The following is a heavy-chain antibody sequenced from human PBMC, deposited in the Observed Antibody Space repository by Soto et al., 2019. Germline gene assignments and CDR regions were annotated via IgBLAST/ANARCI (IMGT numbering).Heavy chain of an antibody. CDR2: ISGSGGST. CDR3: ANGPPRYYYYGMDV. Sequence: EVQLLESGGGLVQPGGSLRLSCAASGFTFSSYAMIWVRQAPGKGLEWVSAISGSGGSTYYADSVKGRFTISRDNSKNTLYLQMNSLRAEDTAVYYCANGPPRYYYYGMDVWGQGTTVTVSS. CDR1: GFTFSSYA. V-gene: IGHV3-23*01. J-gene: IGHJ6*02.